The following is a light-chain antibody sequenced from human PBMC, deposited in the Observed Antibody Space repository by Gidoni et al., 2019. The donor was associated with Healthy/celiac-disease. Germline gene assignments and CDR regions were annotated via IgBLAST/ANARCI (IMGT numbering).Light chain of an antibody. V-gene: IGKV6-21*01. CDR3: HQSSSLPQGA. Sequence: EIVLTQSPDFQSVTPKEKVTITCRASHSLGSSLHWYQQNPDQSPKLLIKYASQSFSGVRARFSVSGSGTDFTLIINSLEAEDAATYYCHQSSSLPQGAVGPGTKVDIK. CDR1: HSLGSS. CDR2: YAS. J-gene: IGKJ3*01.